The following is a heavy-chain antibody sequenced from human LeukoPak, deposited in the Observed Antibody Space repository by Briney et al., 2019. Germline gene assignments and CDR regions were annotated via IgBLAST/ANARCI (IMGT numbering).Heavy chain of an antibody. J-gene: IGHJ4*02. CDR2: IYSGGNT. CDR1: GFTVSGKS. CDR3: ARVDSSGYYKNYFDY. D-gene: IGHD3-22*01. V-gene: IGHV3-53*01. Sequence: GGSLRLSRAASGFTVSGKSMSWVRQAPGKGLEWVSVIYSGGNTYYADSVKGRFTISRDNSKNTMYLQMNSLRAEDTAVYYCARVDSSGYYKNYFDYWGQGTLVTVSS.